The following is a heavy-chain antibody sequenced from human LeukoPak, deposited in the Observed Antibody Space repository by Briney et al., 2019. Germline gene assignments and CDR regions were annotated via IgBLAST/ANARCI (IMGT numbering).Heavy chain of an antibody. Sequence: GASVKVSCKASGGTFSNYAINWVRQAPGQGLEWMGRIIPILDIANYAQKFRGRVTITADKSTSTAYMELSSLRSEDTAVYYCARDHKYCDSTTCYAAYAYWGQGTLVTVSS. CDR3: ARDHKYCDSTTCYAAYAY. D-gene: IGHD2-2*01. CDR1: GGTFSNYA. V-gene: IGHV1-69*04. CDR2: IIPILDIA. J-gene: IGHJ4*02.